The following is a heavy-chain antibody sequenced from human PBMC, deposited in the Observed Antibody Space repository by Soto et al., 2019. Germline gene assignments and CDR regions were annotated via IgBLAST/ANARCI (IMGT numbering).Heavy chain of an antibody. D-gene: IGHD3-3*01. J-gene: IGHJ6*02. CDR2: ISSSSSTI. V-gene: IGHV3-48*02. CDR3: GSDYVFWSGYRHKSYPDTTGYGMDV. Sequence: GGSLRLSCVASGFTFSSCSMNWVRQAPGKGLEWVPYISSSSSTIYYADAVKGRFTISRDNAKHSLYLQMNSLRDEDTAVYYCGSDYVFWSGYRHKSYPDTTGYGMDVWGQGTPVTVSS. CDR1: GFTFSSCS.